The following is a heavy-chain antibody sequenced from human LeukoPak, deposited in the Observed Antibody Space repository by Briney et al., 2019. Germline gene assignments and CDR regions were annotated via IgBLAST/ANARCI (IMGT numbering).Heavy chain of an antibody. Sequence: PSETLSLTCAVYGGSFSGYYWSWIRQPPGKGLEWIGEINHSGSTNYNPSLKSRVTISVDTSKNQFSLKLSSVTAADTAVYYCARGKSNPAPWFDPWGQGTLVTVSS. CDR1: GGSFSGYY. J-gene: IGHJ5*02. CDR2: INHSGST. CDR3: ARGKSNPAPWFDP. V-gene: IGHV4-34*01. D-gene: IGHD2-2*01.